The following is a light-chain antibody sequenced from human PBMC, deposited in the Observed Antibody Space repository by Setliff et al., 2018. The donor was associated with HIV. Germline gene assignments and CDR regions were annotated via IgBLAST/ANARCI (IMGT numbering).Light chain of an antibody. J-gene: IGLJ1*01. CDR1: SSDIGGYNY. V-gene: IGLV2-14*01. CDR2: DVS. Sequence: QSALTQPASVSGSPGQSITISCTGTSSDIGGYNYVSWYQQHPGKAPKLMVYDVSQRPSGVSNRFSGSKSGNTASLTISGLQAEDGADYYCSSYTSSTTYVFGPGTKVTVL. CDR3: SSYTSSTTYV.